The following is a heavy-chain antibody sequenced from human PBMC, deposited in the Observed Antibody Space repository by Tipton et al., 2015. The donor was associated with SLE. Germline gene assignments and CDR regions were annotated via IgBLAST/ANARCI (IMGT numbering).Heavy chain of an antibody. V-gene: IGHV4-61*02. CDR2: LYTTGST. CDR3: ARVNGADDY. J-gene: IGHJ4*02. CDR1: GGSITTGSYY. Sequence: TLSLTCTVSGGSITTGSYYWSWIRQPAGKGLEWIGRLYTTGSTYYNPSLKSRVSMSVDTSKNQFSLKLSSVTAADTAVYYCARVNGADDYWGQGTLVTVSS. D-gene: IGHD4-17*01.